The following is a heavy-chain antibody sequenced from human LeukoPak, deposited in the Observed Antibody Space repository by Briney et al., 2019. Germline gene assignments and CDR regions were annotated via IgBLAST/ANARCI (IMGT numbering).Heavy chain of an antibody. CDR2: IYTSGST. J-gene: IGHJ6*02. Sequence: PSETLSLTCTVSGGSISSYYWRWIRQPAGQGREWIGRIYTSGSTNYNPYLKSRVTMSVDTSKNQFSLKLSYVTAADTAVYYCARDQYDILTGSGYYYGMDVWGQGTTVTVSS. CDR3: ARDQYDILTGSGYYYGMDV. D-gene: IGHD3-9*01. V-gene: IGHV4-4*07. CDR1: GGSISSYY.